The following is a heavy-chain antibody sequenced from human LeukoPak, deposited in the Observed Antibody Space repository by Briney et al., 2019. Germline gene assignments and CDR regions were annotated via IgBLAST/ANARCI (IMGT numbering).Heavy chain of an antibody. CDR1: GGSFSSYY. CDR2: IYYSGYT. D-gene: IGHD1-26*01. V-gene: IGHV4-39*01. J-gene: IGHJ4*02. Sequence: SETLSLTCAVYGGSFSSYYWGWIRQPPGKGLEWIGSIYYSGYTYYNPSLKSRVTISVDTSKNQFSLNLSSVTAADTAVYYCARVVGATMVDYWGQGTLVTVSS. CDR3: ARVVGATMVDY.